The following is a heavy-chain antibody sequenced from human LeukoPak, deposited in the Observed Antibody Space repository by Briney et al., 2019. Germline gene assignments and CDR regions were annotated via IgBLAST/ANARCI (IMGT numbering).Heavy chain of an antibody. V-gene: IGHV1-69*13. J-gene: IGHJ4*02. Sequence: SVKVSCKASGGTFSSYAISWVRQAPGRGLEWVGGIIPIFGTANYAQKFQGRVTITADESTSTAYMELSSLRSEDTAVYYCARVPNDCSSTSCYTFDYWGQGTLVTVSS. CDR1: GGTFSSYA. D-gene: IGHD2-2*02. CDR3: ARVPNDCSSTSCYTFDY. CDR2: IIPIFGTA.